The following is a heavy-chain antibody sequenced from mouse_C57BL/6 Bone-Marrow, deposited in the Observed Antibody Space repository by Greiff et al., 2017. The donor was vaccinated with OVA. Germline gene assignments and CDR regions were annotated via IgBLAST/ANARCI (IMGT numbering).Heavy chain of an antibody. Sequence: QVQLQQSGPELVKPGASVKLSCKASGYTFTSYDINWVKQRPGQGLEWIGWIYPRDGSTKYNEKFKGKATLTVDTSSSTAYMELHSLTSEDSAVYFCERQNCDWGAWFAYWGQGTLVTVSA. D-gene: IGHD4-1*01. CDR3: ERQNCDWGAWFAY. CDR1: GYTFTSYD. CDR2: IYPRDGST. V-gene: IGHV1-85*01. J-gene: IGHJ3*01.